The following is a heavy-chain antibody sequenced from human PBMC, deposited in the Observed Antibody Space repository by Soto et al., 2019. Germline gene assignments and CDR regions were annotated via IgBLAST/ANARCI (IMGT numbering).Heavy chain of an antibody. Sequence: LRLSFVTSGFTFHSYPMSGVRQAPGKGLEWVSAIAFTGSSTYYPDSVKARFTISRDNSKNIVYLQMNSLRVDDTPLYYCVKEVVTALPVALAXWSQVTQVT. D-gene: IGHD2-21*02. CDR3: VKEVVTALPVALAX. V-gene: IGHV3-23*01. CDR2: IAFTGSST. CDR1: GFTFHSYP. J-gene: IGHJ4*02.